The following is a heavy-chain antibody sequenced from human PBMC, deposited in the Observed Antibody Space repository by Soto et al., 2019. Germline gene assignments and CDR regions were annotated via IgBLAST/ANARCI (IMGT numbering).Heavy chain of an antibody. V-gene: IGHV1-69*13. Sequence: ASVKVSCKASGGTFSSYAISWVRQAPGQGLEWMGGIIPIFGTANYAQKFQGRVTITADESTSTAYMELSSLRSEDTAVYYCARDYGEGIAVAGTDYYGMDVWGRGTTVTVSS. CDR3: ARDYGEGIAVAGTDYYGMDV. CDR2: IIPIFGTA. CDR1: GGTFSSYA. J-gene: IGHJ6*02. D-gene: IGHD6-19*01.